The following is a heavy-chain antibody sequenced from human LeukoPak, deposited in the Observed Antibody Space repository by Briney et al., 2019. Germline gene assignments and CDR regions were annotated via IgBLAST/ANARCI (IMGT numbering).Heavy chain of an antibody. CDR2: IRYDGSNK. J-gene: IGHJ5*02. V-gene: IGHV3-30*02. CDR3: ARDAEESYDWFDP. Sequence: GGSLRLSCATSGFTFSTYGMHWVRQPPGKGLEWVAFIRYDGSNKYYADSVKGRFTISRDNSKNTLYLQMNSLRAEDTAVYYCARDAEESYDWFDPWGQGTLVTVSS. CDR1: GFTFSTYG. D-gene: IGHD3-10*01.